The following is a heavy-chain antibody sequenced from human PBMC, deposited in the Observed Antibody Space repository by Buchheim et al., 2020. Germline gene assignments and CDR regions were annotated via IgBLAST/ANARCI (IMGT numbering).Heavy chain of an antibody. CDR1: GFTFSNIF. CDR3: VRIGDSSIDY. Sequence: EVQLLESGGGLVQPGGSLRLSCAASGFTFSNIFMGWVRQAPGKGLELFSYIDDGTTIIYYGDSVKGRFTISVDNAKNSVYLQMDSLRVEETATYYCVRIGDSSIDYWGQGTL. D-gene: IGHD2-21*02. J-gene: IGHJ4*02. V-gene: IGHV3-48*04. CDR2: IDDGTTII.